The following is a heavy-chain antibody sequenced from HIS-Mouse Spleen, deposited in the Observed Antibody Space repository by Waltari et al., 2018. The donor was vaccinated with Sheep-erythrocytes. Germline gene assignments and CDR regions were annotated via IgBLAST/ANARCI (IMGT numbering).Heavy chain of an antibody. CDR1: GLTFSSYA. V-gene: IGHV3-30-3*01. J-gene: IGHJ1*01. CDR3: ARGAYSSSWYPFQH. D-gene: IGHD6-13*01. Sequence: QVQLVESGGGVVQPGRSLRLSCAASGLTFSSYALHWVRQAPGKGLEWVAVISYDGSNKYYADSVKGRFTISRDNSKNTLYLQMNSLRAEDTAVYYCARGAYSSSWYPFQHWGQGTLVTVSS. CDR2: ISYDGSNK.